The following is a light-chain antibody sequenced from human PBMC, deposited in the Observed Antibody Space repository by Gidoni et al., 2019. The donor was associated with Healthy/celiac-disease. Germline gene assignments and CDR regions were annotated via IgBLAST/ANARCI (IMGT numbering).Light chain of an antibody. Sequence: DIEMTQYPSTLSASVGDRVTITCRASQSISSWLASYQQKPGKAPKLLIYDASSLESCVPSRCIGSGSGTEFSLTISSLQPDDFATYYCQQYNSYSPFTFGQGTKLEIK. CDR3: QQYNSYSPFT. CDR2: DAS. CDR1: QSISSW. J-gene: IGKJ2*01. V-gene: IGKV1-5*01.